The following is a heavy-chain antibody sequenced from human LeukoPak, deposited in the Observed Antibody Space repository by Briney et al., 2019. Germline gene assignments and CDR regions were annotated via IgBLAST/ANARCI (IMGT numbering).Heavy chain of an antibody. CDR1: GFTFSSYA. D-gene: IGHD3-10*01. CDR3: AKDREGGSRLRGWFDP. Sequence: GGSLRLSCAACGFTFSSYAMSWVRQAPGKGLEWVSAISGSGGSTYYADSVKGRFTISRDNSKNTLYLQMNSLRAEDTAVYYCAKDREGGSRLRGWFDPWGQGTLVTVSS. V-gene: IGHV3-23*01. CDR2: ISGSGGST. J-gene: IGHJ5*02.